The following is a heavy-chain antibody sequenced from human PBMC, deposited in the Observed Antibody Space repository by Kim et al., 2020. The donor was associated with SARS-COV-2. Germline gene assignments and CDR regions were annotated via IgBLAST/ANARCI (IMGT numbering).Heavy chain of an antibody. J-gene: IGHJ5*02. D-gene: IGHD3-10*01. Sequence: SETLSLTCTVSGGSISSNTYYWGWIRQPPGKGLEWIGSISSSGSSYSNPSLKSRVTISVDTSKNQFSLNLSSVTAADTAVYYCARHRGSPGSIPFYPWG. CDR1: GGSISSNTYY. CDR3: ARHRGSPGSIPFYP. CDR2: ISSSGSS. V-gene: IGHV4-39*01.